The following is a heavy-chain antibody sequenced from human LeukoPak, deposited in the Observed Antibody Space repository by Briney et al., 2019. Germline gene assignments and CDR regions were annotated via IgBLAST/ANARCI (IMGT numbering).Heavy chain of an antibody. J-gene: IGHJ4*02. Sequence: GGALSFVCAPSGFTYSNYAMHGVRQAPSQRLEYVSAISSNGGSIYYANSVKGRFTISRDNSKNTLYLQMGSLRAEDMAVYYCARGRYSSSLFDYWGQGTLVTVSS. CDR1: GFTYSNYA. D-gene: IGHD6-6*01. CDR3: ARGRYSSSLFDY. V-gene: IGHV3-64*01. CDR2: ISSNGGSI.